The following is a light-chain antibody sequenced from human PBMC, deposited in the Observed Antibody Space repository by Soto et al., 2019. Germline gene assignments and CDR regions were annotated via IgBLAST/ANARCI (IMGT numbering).Light chain of an antibody. CDR3: SSYAGSNNRVV. V-gene: IGLV2-8*01. J-gene: IGLJ3*02. Sequence: QSVLTQPPSASGSPGQSVTIPCTGTSSDVGGYNYVSWYQQHPGKAPKLMIYEVTKRPSGVPDRFSGSKSGNTASLTVSGLQAEDEADYYCSSYAGSNNRVVFGGGTKLTVL. CDR2: EVT. CDR1: SSDVGGYNY.